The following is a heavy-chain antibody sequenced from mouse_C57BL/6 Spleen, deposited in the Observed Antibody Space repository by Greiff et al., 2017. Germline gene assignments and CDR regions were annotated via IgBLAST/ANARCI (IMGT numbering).Heavy chain of an antibody. Sequence: VKLVESGPGLVAPSQSLSITCTVSGFSLTSYGVHWVRQPPGKGLEWLVVIWSDGSTTYNSALKSRLSISKDNSKSQVFLKMNSLQTDDTAMYYCARHSYYYGDAMDYWDQGTSVTVSS. D-gene: IGHD1-1*01. CDR2: IWSDGST. J-gene: IGHJ4*01. CDR3: ARHSYYYGDAMDY. V-gene: IGHV2-6-1*01. CDR1: GFSLTSYG.